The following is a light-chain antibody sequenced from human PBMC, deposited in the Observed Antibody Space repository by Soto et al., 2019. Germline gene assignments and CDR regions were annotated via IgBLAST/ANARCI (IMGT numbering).Light chain of an antibody. Sequence: QSALTQPPSESGSPGQSVTISCTGTSSDVGAYKYVSWYQQHPGKAPKLMIYAVSERPSGVPDRFSGSKSGNTASLTVSGLQAEDEADYYCSSYADTNNLLFGGGTKLTVL. CDR3: SSYADTNNLL. CDR1: SSDVGAYKY. V-gene: IGLV2-8*01. J-gene: IGLJ2*01. CDR2: AVS.